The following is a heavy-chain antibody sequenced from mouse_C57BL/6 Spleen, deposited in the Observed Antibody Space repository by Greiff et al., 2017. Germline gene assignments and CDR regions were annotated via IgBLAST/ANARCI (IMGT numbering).Heavy chain of an antibody. Sequence: VQLQQSGAELVRPGASVKLSCTASGFNIKDDYMHWVKQRPEQGLEWIGWIDPENGDTEYASKFQGKATITADTASNTAYLQLSSLTSEDTAVYYCTTRAGTGAMDYWGQGTSVTVSS. J-gene: IGHJ4*01. CDR3: TTRAGTGAMDY. V-gene: IGHV14-4*01. D-gene: IGHD3-3*01. CDR2: IDPENGDT. CDR1: GFNIKDDY.